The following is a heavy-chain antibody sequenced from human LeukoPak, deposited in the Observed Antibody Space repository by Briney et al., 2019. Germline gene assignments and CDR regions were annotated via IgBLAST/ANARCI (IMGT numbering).Heavy chain of an antibody. D-gene: IGHD2-15*01. Sequence: SETLSLTCTVSGGSIGSGSYYWSWIRQPAGKGLEWIGRIYTSGSTNYNPSLKSRVTISVDTSKNQFSLKLSSVTAADTAVYYCARSLVVVAATRDDYFDYWGQGTLVTVSS. CDR3: ARSLVVVAATRDDYFDY. J-gene: IGHJ4*02. V-gene: IGHV4-61*02. CDR1: GGSIGSGSYY. CDR2: IYTSGST.